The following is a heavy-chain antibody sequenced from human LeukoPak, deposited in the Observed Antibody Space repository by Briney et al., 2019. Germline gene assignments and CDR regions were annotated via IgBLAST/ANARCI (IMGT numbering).Heavy chain of an antibody. CDR2: IYYSGST. D-gene: IGHD2-2*01. CDR3: ARGQVVPAAMRSFYYYYGMDV. CDR1: GGXISSYY. J-gene: IGHJ6*02. Sequence: SETLSLTCSASGGXISSYYWSWIRQPPGKGLEWIGYIYYSGSTNYNPSLKSRVTISVDTSKNQFSLKLSSVTAADKAVYYFARGQVVPAAMRSFYYYYGMDVWGQGTTVTVSS. V-gene: IGHV4-59*01.